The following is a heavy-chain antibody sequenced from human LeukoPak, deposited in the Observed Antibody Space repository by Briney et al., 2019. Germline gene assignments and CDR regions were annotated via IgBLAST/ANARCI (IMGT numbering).Heavy chain of an antibody. D-gene: IGHD6-13*01. CDR2: ISSSSSYI. Sequence: PGGSLRLSCAASGFTFSSYSMNWVRQAPGKGLEWVSSISSSSSYIYYADSVKGRFTISRDNAKNSLYLQMNSLRAEDTAVYYCARDWHTGGTAAAGEEGYWGQGTLVTVSS. CDR1: GFTFSSYS. J-gene: IGHJ4*02. V-gene: IGHV3-21*01. CDR3: ARDWHTGGTAAAGEEGY.